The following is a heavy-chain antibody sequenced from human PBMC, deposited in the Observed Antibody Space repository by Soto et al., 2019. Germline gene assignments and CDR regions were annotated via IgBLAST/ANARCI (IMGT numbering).Heavy chain of an antibody. Sequence: SGPTLLNPTQTLTLTCPFSGFSHTTERMRVSWIRQTPGKALEWLARLDWDNDKFYNTSLKPRLTISMDTSKNQERLTMTNMDPVDTATYYSARMGGAYRYFDYCGQGTLVTVYS. D-gene: IGHD2-21*01. CDR1: GFSHTTERMR. CDR3: ARMGGAYRYFDY. J-gene: IGHJ4*02. V-gene: IGHV2-70*04. CDR2: LDWDNDK.